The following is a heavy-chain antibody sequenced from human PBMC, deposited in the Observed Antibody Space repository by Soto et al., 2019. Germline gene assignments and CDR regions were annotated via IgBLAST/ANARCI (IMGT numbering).Heavy chain of an antibody. CDR3: ARAMPTSITIFGVVIKVGWFDP. CDR2: IYYSGST. CDR1: GGSISSGDYY. J-gene: IGHJ5*02. V-gene: IGHV4-30-4*02. D-gene: IGHD3-3*01. Sequence: PSETLSLTCTVSGGSISSGDYYWSWIRQPPGKGLEWIGYIYYSGSTYYNPSLKSRVTISVDTSKNQFSLKLSSVTAADTAVYYCARAMPTSITIFGVVIKVGWFDPWGQGTLVTVSS.